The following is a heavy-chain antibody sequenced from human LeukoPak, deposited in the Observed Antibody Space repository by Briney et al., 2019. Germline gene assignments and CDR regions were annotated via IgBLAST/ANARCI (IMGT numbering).Heavy chain of an antibody. J-gene: IGHJ4*02. Sequence: WVANIKQDGSEKYYADSVKGRFTISRDNSKSSLSLQMNCLRAEDTAVYYCARAGSNWNYVYWGQGTLVTVSS. V-gene: IGHV3-7*01. CDR3: ARAGSNWNYVY. D-gene: IGHD1-7*01. CDR2: IKQDGSEK.